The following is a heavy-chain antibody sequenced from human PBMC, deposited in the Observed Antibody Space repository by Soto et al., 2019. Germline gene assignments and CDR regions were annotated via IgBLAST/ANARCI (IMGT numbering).Heavy chain of an antibody. J-gene: IGHJ6*02. V-gene: IGHV1-8*01. Sequence: QVQLVQSGAEVTKPGASVKVSCKASGYTFTSYDIMWVRQAAGQGLEWMGWMNANSGNTAPAKKFQGRVTMTRSTSISTAYMELSSLRSDDTAVYYCARSRGYTYDNYGMDVWGQGTTVTVSS. D-gene: IGHD5-18*01. CDR1: GYTFTSYD. CDR2: MNANSGNT. CDR3: ARSRGYTYDNYGMDV.